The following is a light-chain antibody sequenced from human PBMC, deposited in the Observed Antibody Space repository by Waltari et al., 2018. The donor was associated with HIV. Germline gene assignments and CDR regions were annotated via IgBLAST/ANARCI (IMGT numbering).Light chain of an antibody. J-gene: IGLJ3*02. CDR2: EVY. Sequence: HSALTQPASVSGSPGQSITISCTGPTSDISDFNFVSWYQQSPGRAPKLIMFEVYSRPSGVSDRFSGSKSGVTASLTISALRAEDEAYYFCSSYSARGFVVFGGGTKVTVL. V-gene: IGLV2-14*01. CDR3: SSYSARGFVV. CDR1: TSDISDFNF.